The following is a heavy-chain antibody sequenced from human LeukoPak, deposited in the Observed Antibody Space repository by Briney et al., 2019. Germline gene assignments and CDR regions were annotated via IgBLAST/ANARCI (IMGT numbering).Heavy chain of an antibody. J-gene: IGHJ3*02. D-gene: IGHD6-19*01. CDR2: ISGSGGST. CDR1: GFTFSSYA. V-gene: IGHV3-23*01. Sequence: PGGSLRLSCAASGFTFSSYAMSWVRQAPGKGLEWVSAISGSGGSTYYADSVKGRFTISRVNSKNTLYLQMNSLRAEDTAVYYCAKVRRSSGWYRGAFDIWGQGTMVTVSS. CDR3: AKVRRSSGWYRGAFDI.